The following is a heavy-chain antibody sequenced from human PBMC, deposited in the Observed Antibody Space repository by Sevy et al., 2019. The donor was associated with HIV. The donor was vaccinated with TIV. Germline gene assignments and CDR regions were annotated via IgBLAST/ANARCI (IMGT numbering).Heavy chain of an antibody. CDR2: ISYDGSNK. Sequence: GGSLRLSCAASGFTFSSYAMHWVRQAPGKGLEWVAVISYDGSNKYYADSVKGRFTISRDNSKNTLYLQMNSLRAEDTAVYYCARAPPIFGGGGATNYYGMDVWGQGTTVTVSS. J-gene: IGHJ6*02. CDR1: GFTFSSYA. CDR3: ARAPPIFGGGGATNYYGMDV. D-gene: IGHD3-10*01. V-gene: IGHV3-30-3*01.